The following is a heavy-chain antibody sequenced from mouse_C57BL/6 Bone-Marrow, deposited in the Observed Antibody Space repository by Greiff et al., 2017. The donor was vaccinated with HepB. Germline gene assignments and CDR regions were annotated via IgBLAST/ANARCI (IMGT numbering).Heavy chain of an antibody. V-gene: IGHV3-6*01. CDR3: ARGRDGGYFDV. D-gene: IGHD3-3*01. CDR2: ISYDGSN. Sequence: DVKLVESGPGLVKPSQSLTLTCSVTGYSITSGYYWNWIRQFPGNKLEWMGYISYDGSNNYNPSLKNRISITRDTSKNQFFLKLNSVTTEDTATYYCARGRDGGYFDVWGTGTTVTVSS. J-gene: IGHJ1*03. CDR1: GYSITSGYY.